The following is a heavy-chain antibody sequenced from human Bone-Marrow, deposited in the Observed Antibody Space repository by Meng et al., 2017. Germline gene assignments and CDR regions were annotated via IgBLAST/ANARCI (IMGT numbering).Heavy chain of an antibody. D-gene: IGHD5-18*01. V-gene: IGHV3-23*04. Sequence: LRLVGLGVGLAKPGGALGLSCAASGFTFSSYTMGWVRQAPGKGLEWVSLIGGSGTIHYADSVKGRVTISRDNSKNTVYLEMNSLRVEDTAVYYCAKDDSSGYGPDYWGQGTLVTVSS. J-gene: IGHJ4*02. CDR2: IGGSGTI. CDR3: AKDDSSGYGPDY. CDR1: GFTFSSYT.